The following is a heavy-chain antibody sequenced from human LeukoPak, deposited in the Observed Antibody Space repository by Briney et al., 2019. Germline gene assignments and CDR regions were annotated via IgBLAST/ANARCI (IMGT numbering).Heavy chain of an antibody. CDR1: GFTFSKYW. CDR3: ATYTQNFGAPGTDY. CDR2: IDKDGREK. V-gene: IGHV3-7*01. J-gene: IGHJ4*02. Sequence: RGSLRLSCTVSGFTFSKYWMRWVRQASGKGLEWVASIDKDGREKRYVDSAEGRFTISRDNAKNSVYLQMTSLGAEDTAVYYCATYTQNFGAPGTDYWGQGTLVTVSS. D-gene: IGHD3-10*01.